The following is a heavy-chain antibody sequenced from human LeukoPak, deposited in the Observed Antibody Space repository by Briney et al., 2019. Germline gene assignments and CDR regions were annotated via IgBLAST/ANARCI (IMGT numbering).Heavy chain of an antibody. V-gene: IGHV3-30*02. Sequence: GGSLRLSCAASGFTFSTYGMHWVRQAPGKGLEWVAFIRYDADNKYYADSVRGRFTISRDNSKNTLFLQMNSLRAENTAVYYCAKALGGYYYLDFWGQGTLVTVSS. CDR3: AKALGGYYYLDF. CDR1: GFTFSTYG. CDR2: IRYDADNK. J-gene: IGHJ4*02. D-gene: IGHD2-21*02.